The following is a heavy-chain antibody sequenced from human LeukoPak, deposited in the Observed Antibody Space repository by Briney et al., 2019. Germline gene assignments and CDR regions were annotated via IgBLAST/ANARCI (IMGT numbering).Heavy chain of an antibody. CDR3: ARDISLDYFDY. J-gene: IGHJ4*02. CDR1: GGSISSGGYY. V-gene: IGHV4-30-2*01. CDR2: IYHSGST. Sequence: SETLSLTCTVSGGSISSGGYYWSWIRQPPGKGLEWIGYIYHSGSTYYNPSLKSRVTISVDRSKNQFSLKLSSVTAADTAVYYCARDISLDYFDYWGQGTLVTVSS.